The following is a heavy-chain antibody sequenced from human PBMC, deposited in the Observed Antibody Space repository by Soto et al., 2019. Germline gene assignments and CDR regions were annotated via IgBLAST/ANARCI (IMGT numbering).Heavy chain of an antibody. CDR3: TRETVAGITGLDY. V-gene: IGHV3-23*01. D-gene: IGHD1-20*01. Sequence: LGGPLRLSCAASGFNVGAFAVNWVRQAPGKGLEWVSGISVSDAFIYYADSVRGRFSISRDASENILYLQMNSLRVDDTALYYCTRETVAGITGLDYWGPGTLVTVSS. CDR1: GFNVGAFA. J-gene: IGHJ4*02. CDR2: ISVSDAFI.